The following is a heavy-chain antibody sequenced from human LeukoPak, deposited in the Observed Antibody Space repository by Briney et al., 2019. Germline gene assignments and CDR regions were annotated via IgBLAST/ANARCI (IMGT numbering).Heavy chain of an antibody. CDR3: ARGVVEGPYYYYYGMDV. CDR2: INHSGST. V-gene: IGHV4-34*01. CDR1: GGSFSGYY. J-gene: IGHJ6*02. Sequence: PSETLSLTCAVYGGSFSGYYWSWIRQPPGKGLEWSGEINHSGSTNHNPSLKSRVTISVATSKNQFSLKLSSVTAPDTPVYYCARGVVEGPYYYYYGMDVWGQGTTVTVSS.